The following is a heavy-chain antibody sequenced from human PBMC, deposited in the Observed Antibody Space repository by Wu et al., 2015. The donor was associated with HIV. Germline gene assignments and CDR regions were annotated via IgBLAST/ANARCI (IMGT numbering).Heavy chain of an antibody. Sequence: QGQLVQSGAEVKKPGASVEVSCKASGYTFTGYYIHWVRQAPGQGLEWMGWINPNSGDTNYAQKFQGRVTMTRDTSISTAYMELSRLRSDDTAVYYCARDRGYGSGTLFDYWGQGTLVTVSS. J-gene: IGHJ4*02. V-gene: IGHV1-2*02. CDR1: GYTFTGYY. D-gene: IGHD3-10*01. CDR3: ARDRGYGSGTLFDY. CDR2: INPNSGDT.